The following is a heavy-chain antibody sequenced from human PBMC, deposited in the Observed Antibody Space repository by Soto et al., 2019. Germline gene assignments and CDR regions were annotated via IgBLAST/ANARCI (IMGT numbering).Heavy chain of an antibody. V-gene: IGHV3-30-3*01. J-gene: IGHJ4*02. CDR3: AKGQEVGWYYFDY. CDR2: ISYDGSNK. D-gene: IGHD6-19*01. CDR1: GFTVDDYA. Sequence: GGSLRLSCAASGFTVDDYAMHWVRQAPGKGLEWVAVISYDGSNKYYADSVKGRFTISRDNSKNTLYLQMNSLRTEDTAVYYCAKGQEVGWYYFDYWGQGTLVTVSS.